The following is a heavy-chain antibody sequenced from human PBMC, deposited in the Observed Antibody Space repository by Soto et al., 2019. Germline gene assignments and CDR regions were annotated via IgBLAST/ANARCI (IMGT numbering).Heavy chain of an antibody. CDR2: IYYSGNT. CDR1: GASIRSGYYY. J-gene: IGHJ6*02. V-gene: IGHV4-30-4*01. Sequence: PSETRSLTGSVSGASIRSGYYYWSLIRQPPGNGGEWIGNIYYSGNTYYNPSLKTRRIISIDTSKNQFSLKVGSLTAEDTGVYYCASSSLYGMDVWGQGTTVNVSS. CDR3: ASSSLYGMDV.